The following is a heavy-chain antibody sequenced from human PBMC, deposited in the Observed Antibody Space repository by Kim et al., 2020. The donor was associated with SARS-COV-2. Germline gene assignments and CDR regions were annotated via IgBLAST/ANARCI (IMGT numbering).Heavy chain of an antibody. D-gene: IGHD3-10*01. CDR3: AREDYGSGSYYRQAYYYYGMDV. CDR1: GFTFSSYS. J-gene: IGHJ6*02. CDR2: ISSSSSYI. Sequence: GGSLRLSCAASGFTFSSYSMNWVRQAPGKGLEWVSSISSSSSYIYYADSVKGRFTISRDNAKNSLYLQMNSLRAEDTAVYYCAREDYGSGSYYRQAYYYYGMDVWGQGTTVTVSS. V-gene: IGHV3-21*01.